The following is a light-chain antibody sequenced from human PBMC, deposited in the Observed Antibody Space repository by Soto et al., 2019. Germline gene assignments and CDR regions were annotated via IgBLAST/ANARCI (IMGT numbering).Light chain of an antibody. J-gene: IGKJ1*01. Sequence: EIEMTQSPATLSVSPGETVALSCRASQSVDINLAWYQQKGAQAPRLLISGASSRATGIPVRFSGSGSGTEFTLTISGLQSEDSATYHCQQSYSIPLTFGQGTKVEVK. CDR2: GAS. CDR1: QSVDIN. CDR3: QQSYSIPLT. V-gene: IGKV3-15*01.